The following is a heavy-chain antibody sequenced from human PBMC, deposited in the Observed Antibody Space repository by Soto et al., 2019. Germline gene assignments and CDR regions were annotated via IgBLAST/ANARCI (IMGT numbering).Heavy chain of an antibody. CDR3: ASPQKYCTNGVCYDFAAFDI. CDR1: GFTFSSYA. CDR2: ISGSGGST. D-gene: IGHD2-8*01. V-gene: IGHV3-23*01. Sequence: QSGGSLRLSCAASGFTFSSYAMSWVRQAPGKGLEWVSAISGSGGSTYYADSVKGRFTISRDNSKNTLYLQMNSLRAEDTAVYYCASPQKYCTNGVCYDFAAFDIWGQGTMVTVSS. J-gene: IGHJ3*02.